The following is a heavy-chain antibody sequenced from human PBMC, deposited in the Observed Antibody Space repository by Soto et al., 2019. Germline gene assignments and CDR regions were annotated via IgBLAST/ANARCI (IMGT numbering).Heavy chain of an antibody. J-gene: IGHJ4*02. Sequence: SETLSHTCTFSGRSISSVNYYWSWIRKPPGKGLEWIGYIYYSGSTYYNPSLRSRVTISVDTSKNQFSLKLSSVTAADTAVYYWARYGSGECNRGSCYSPFDYWGQGTLVTVSS. CDR3: ARYGSGECNRGSCYSPFDY. CDR1: GRSISSVNYY. V-gene: IGHV4-30-4*01. D-gene: IGHD2-15*01. CDR2: IYYSGST.